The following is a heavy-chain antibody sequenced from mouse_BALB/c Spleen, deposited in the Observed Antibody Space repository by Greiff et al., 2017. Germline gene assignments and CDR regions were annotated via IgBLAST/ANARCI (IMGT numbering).Heavy chain of an antibody. Sequence: VQLQQSGAELVKPGASVKLSCTVSGSNIKNTYLQWVNQRPEQGLEGIGRFDPANGNTKYDPKFQGKATITADTSSNTAYLQLSSLTSEDTAVYYCARGADYDGGFAYWGQGTLVTVSA. CDR2: FDPANGNT. J-gene: IGHJ3*01. D-gene: IGHD2-4*01. V-gene: IGHV14-3*02. CDR1: GSNIKNTY. CDR3: ARGADYDGGFAY.